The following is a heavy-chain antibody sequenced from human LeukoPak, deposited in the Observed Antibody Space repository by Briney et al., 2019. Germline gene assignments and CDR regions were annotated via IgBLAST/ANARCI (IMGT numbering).Heavy chain of an antibody. CDR1: GGTFSSYA. V-gene: IGHV1-69*13. D-gene: IGHD3-10*01. CDR3: ARALRRYGSGSTDY. CDR2: IIPIFGTA. J-gene: IGHJ4*02. Sequence: ASVKVSCKASGGTFSSYAISWVRQAPGQGLEWMGGIIPIFGTANCAQKFQGRVTITADESTSTAYMELSSLRFEDTAVYYCARALRRYGSGSTDYWGQGTLVTVSS.